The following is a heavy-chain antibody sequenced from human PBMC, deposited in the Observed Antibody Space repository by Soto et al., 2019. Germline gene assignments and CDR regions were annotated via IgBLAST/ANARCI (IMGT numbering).Heavy chain of an antibody. J-gene: IGHJ3*02. V-gene: IGHV3-53*01. Sequence: LRLSCAVSGFTVSYNYMNWVRQAPGKGLEWVSVIYRGGDTFYADSVKGRFTISRDNSKNTLYLQMNSLRAEDTAVYYCARGMYGSGSYYIGDAFDMWGQGTMVTVSS. CDR3: ARGMYGSGSYYIGDAFDM. CDR2: IYRGGDT. CDR1: GFTVSYNY. D-gene: IGHD3-10*01.